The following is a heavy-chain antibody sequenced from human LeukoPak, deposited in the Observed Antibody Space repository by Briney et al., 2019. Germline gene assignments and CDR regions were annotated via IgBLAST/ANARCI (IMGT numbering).Heavy chain of an antibody. D-gene: IGHD3-10*01. J-gene: IGHJ4*02. CDR2: ISSNGGST. Sequence: PGGSLRLSCAASGFTFSSYAMHWVRQAPGKGLEYVSAISSNGGSTYYANSVKGRFTISRDNSKNTLYLQMGSLRAEDMAVYYCARGRSRYYVDYWGQGTLVTVSS. CDR3: ARGRSRYYVDY. V-gene: IGHV3-64*01. CDR1: GFTFSSYA.